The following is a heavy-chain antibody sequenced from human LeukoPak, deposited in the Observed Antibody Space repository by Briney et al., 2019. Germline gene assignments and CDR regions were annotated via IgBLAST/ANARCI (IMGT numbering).Heavy chain of an antibody. CDR1: GFTFSSYE. V-gene: IGHV3-48*03. CDR2: ISSSGSTI. D-gene: IGHD4-17*01. J-gene: IGHJ4*02. CDR3: ARAAEDYGGRFDS. Sequence: PGGSLRLSCAASGFTFSSYEMNRVRQAPGKGLEWVSYISSSGSTIYYADSVKGRFTISRDNAKNSLYLQMNSLRAEDTAVYYCARAAEDYGGRFDSWGQGTLVTVSS.